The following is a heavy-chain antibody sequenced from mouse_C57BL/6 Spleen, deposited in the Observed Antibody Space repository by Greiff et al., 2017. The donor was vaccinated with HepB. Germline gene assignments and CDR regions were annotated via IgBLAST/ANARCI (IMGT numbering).Heavy chain of an antibody. Sequence: EVQLQQSGPELVKPGDSVKISCKASGYSFTGYFMNWVMQSHGKSLEWIGRINPYNGDTFYNQKFKGKATLTVDKSSSTAHMELRSLTSEDSAVYYCARWGTTVVAKDYYAMDYWGQGTSVTVSS. J-gene: IGHJ4*01. CDR2: INPYNGDT. D-gene: IGHD1-1*01. CDR3: ARWGTTVVAKDYYAMDY. V-gene: IGHV1-20*01. CDR1: GYSFTGYF.